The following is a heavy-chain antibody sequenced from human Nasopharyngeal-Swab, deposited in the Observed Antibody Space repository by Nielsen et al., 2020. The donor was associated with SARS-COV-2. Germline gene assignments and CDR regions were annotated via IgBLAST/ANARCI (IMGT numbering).Heavy chain of an antibody. V-gene: IGHV2-26*01. CDR2: IFSNDEK. CDR3: ARISSLYYYYMDV. Sequence: WIRQPQGKALEWLAHIFSNDEKSYSTSLKSRLTISKDTSKSQVVLTMTNMDPVDTATYYCARISSLYYYYMDVWGKGTTVTVSS. J-gene: IGHJ6*03.